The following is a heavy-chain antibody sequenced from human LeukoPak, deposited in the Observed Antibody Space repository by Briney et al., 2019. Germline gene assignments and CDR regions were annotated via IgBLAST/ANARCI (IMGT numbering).Heavy chain of an antibody. J-gene: IGHJ1*01. Sequence: ASVKVSCKASGYTFKTFGITWVRQAPGQGLEWMGWISTYNGNTNNEQKFQGRVTVTADTSANTAYMEMRSLRSDDTAVYYCATGFLQWLRILEHWGQGTLVTVSS. V-gene: IGHV1-18*01. CDR3: ATGFLQWLRILEH. CDR2: ISTYNGNT. D-gene: IGHD3-3*01. CDR1: GYTFKTFG.